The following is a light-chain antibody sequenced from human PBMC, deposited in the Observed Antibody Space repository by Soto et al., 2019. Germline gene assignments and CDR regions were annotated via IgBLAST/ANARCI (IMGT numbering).Light chain of an antibody. J-gene: IGKJ5*01. CDR3: QQSYSTPFT. Sequence: DIQMTQSPSSLSASVGDRVTITCRASQSISSYLNWYQQTPGKAPKLLIYAASSLQSGVPSRFSGSGSGTDFTLSINSLQPEDFATYHCQQSYSTPFTFGQATRLEIK. CDR2: AAS. CDR1: QSISSY. V-gene: IGKV1-39*01.